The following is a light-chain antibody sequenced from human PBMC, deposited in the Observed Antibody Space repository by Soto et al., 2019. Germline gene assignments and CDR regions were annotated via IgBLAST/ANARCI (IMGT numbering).Light chain of an antibody. CDR1: SSNIGAGYD. CDR3: QSYDSSLSASV. CDR2: VNN. V-gene: IGLV1-40*01. J-gene: IGLJ3*02. Sequence: VLTQPPSVSGAPGQRVTISCTGSSSNIGAGYDVHWYQQVTGTAPKLLIYVNNNRPSGVPDRFSGSKSGTSASLVITGLQAEDEADYYCQSYDSSLSASVFGGGTKLTVL.